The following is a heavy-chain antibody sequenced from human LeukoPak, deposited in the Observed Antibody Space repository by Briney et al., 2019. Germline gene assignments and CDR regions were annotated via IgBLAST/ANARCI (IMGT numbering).Heavy chain of an antibody. V-gene: IGHV1-46*01. Sequence: ASVRVSCKASGYTFTSYYMHWVRQAPGQGLEWMGIINPSGGSTSYAQKFQGRVTMTRDTSASTVYMELSSLRSEDTAVYYCARELAGLDSSGYRPDYWGQGTLVTVSS. CDR1: GYTFTSYY. CDR2: INPSGGST. D-gene: IGHD3-22*01. J-gene: IGHJ4*02. CDR3: ARELAGLDSSGYRPDY.